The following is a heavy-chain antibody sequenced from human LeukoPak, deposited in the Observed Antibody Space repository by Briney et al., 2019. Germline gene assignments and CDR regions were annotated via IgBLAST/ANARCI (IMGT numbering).Heavy chain of an antibody. V-gene: IGHV1-24*01. CDR3: AKRKTSYFFDS. CDR1: GYTXTELS. Sequence: ASVKVSCKVSGYTXTELSMHWVRQAPGKGLEWMGGFDPEDGKTIYAQQLQGRVTMTEDTSTDTAYMELSSLRSEDTAVYYCAKRKTSYFFDSWGQGTLVTVSS. CDR2: FDPEDGKT. J-gene: IGHJ4*02.